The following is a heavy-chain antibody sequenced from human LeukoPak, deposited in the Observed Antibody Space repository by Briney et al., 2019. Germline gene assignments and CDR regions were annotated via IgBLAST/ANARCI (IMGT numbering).Heavy chain of an antibody. CDR2: IYHSGGT. CDR1: GYSISSGYY. D-gene: IGHD6-19*01. J-gene: IGHJ5*02. Sequence: SETLSLTCTVSGYSISSGYYWGWIRQPPGKGLEWIGSIYHSGGTYYNPSLKSRVTISVDTSKNQFSLKLSSVTAADTAVYYCARTPIAVAGFGFDPWGQGTLVTVSS. V-gene: IGHV4-38-2*02. CDR3: ARTPIAVAGFGFDP.